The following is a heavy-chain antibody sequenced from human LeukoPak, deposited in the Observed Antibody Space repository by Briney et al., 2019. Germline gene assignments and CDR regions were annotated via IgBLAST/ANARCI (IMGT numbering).Heavy chain of an antibody. Sequence: GASVKVSCKASGGTFSSYAISWVRQAPGQGLEWMGRIIPILGIANYAQKFQGRVTITADKSTSTAYMELSSLRSEDTAVYYCARVFYDSSGYPIFDYWGQGTLVTVSS. V-gene: IGHV1-69*04. CDR2: IIPILGIA. CDR1: GGTFSSYA. D-gene: IGHD3-22*01. J-gene: IGHJ4*02. CDR3: ARVFYDSSGYPIFDY.